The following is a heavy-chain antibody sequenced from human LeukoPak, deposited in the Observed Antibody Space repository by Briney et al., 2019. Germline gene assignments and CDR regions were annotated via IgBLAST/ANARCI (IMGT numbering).Heavy chain of an antibody. V-gene: IGHV3-48*03. CDR3: ARETVDCGGDCYDY. Sequence: PGGSLRLSCEGSGFTFSSYEFNWVRQAPGKGLEWVSYIGISSTNVYYADSVKGRFTISRDNAKNSVCLQMNSLRAEDTAVYYCARETVDCGGDCYDYWGQGTLVTVSS. D-gene: IGHD2-21*02. CDR1: GFTFSSYE. CDR2: IGISSTNV. J-gene: IGHJ4*02.